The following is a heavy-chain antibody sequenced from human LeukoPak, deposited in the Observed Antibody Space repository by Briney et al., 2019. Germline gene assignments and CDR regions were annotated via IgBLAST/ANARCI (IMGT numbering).Heavy chain of an antibody. CDR3: AGHGHLVAATGTFDV. J-gene: IGHJ3*01. D-gene: IGHD6-19*01. V-gene: IGHV4-59*08. Sequence: SETLSLTCSVSGGSISSFYWSWIRQPPGKGLEWIGYIYYSGSTNYNPSLQSRVTISVDTSKNQFSLKLTSVTAADTAVYYCAGHGHLVAATGTFDVWGQGTMVTVSS. CDR2: IYYSGST. CDR1: GGSISSFY.